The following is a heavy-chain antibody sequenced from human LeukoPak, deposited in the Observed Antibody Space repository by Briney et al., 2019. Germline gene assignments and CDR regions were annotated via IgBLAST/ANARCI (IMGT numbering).Heavy chain of an antibody. CDR1: GYSISSDYY. CDR2: IHHSGST. J-gene: IGHJ4*02. V-gene: IGHV4-38-2*02. Sequence: SESLSLTCTVSGYSISSDYYWGWIRQPPGRGLEWIGTIHHSGSTYYNPSLKSRVTMSVDTSKNQFSLRPNSVTAADTATYYCARGLAWELLVPFDFWGQGTLVTVSS. CDR3: ARGLAWELLVPFDF. D-gene: IGHD1-26*01.